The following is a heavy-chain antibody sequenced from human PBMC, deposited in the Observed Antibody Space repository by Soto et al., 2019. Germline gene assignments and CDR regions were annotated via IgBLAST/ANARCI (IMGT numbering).Heavy chain of an antibody. J-gene: IGHJ6*02. CDR3: AREIAAAGIYYYGMDV. Sequence: GESLKISCKGSGYSFTSYWIGWVRQMPGKGLEWMGIIYPGDSDTRYSPSFQGQVTISADKSISTAYLQWSSLKASDTAMYYCAREIAAAGIYYYGMDVWGQGTTVTVSS. CDR2: IYPGDSDT. V-gene: IGHV5-51*01. CDR1: GYSFTSYW. D-gene: IGHD6-13*01.